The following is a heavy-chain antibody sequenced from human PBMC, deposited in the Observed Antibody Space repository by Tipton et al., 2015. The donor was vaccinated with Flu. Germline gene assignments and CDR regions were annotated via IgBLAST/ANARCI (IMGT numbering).Heavy chain of an antibody. D-gene: IGHD2-2*01. CDR2: IYYSGST. Sequence: TLSLTCTVSGGSISSSSYYWGWIRRPPGKGLEWIGSIYYSGSTYYNPSLKSRVTISVDTSKNQFSLKLSSVTAADTAVYYCARNKNTVDGIVVVPAAYFDYWGQGTLVTVSS. CDR3: ARNKNTVDGIVVVPAAYFDY. CDR1: GGSISSSSYY. V-gene: IGHV4-39*07. J-gene: IGHJ4*02.